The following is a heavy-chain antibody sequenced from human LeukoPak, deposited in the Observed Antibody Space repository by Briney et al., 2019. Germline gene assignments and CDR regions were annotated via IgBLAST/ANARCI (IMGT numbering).Heavy chain of an antibody. D-gene: IGHD3-22*01. J-gene: IGHJ4*02. CDR2: VSPGDSDT. Sequence: GESLKISCKASGYRFTSYWIGWVRRMPGKGLEWMGFVSPGDSDTRYSPSFQGQVTISADKSISTAYLQWSSLEASDTAMYYCARHLDDSSGYYYRTMYYFDYWGQGTLVTVSS. CDR1: GYRFTSYW. CDR3: ARHLDDSSGYYYRTMYYFDY. V-gene: IGHV5-51*01.